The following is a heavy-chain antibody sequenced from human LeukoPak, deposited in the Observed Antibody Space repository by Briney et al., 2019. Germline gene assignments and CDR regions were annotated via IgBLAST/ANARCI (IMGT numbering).Heavy chain of an antibody. CDR1: GGSISSYY. J-gene: IGHJ4*02. D-gene: IGHD4-23*01. CDR3: ARDDYGGNSGLDY. CDR2: INHSGST. V-gene: IGHV4-34*01. Sequence: PSETLSLTCTVSGGSISSYYWSWIRQPPGKGLEWIGEINHSGSTNYNPSLKSRVTISVDTSKNQFSLKLSSVTAADTAVYYCARDDYGGNSGLDYWGQGTLVTVSS.